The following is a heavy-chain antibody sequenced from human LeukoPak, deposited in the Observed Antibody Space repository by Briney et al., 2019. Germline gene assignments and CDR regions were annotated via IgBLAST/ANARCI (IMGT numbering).Heavy chain of an antibody. D-gene: IGHD5-18*01. J-gene: IGHJ4*02. CDR3: ARDFNTYGSGYFDY. V-gene: IGHV1-2*02. CDR1: GYTFTGYY. Sequence: GASVEVSCKASGYTFTGYYMHWVRQAPGQGLEWMGWINPNSGGTNYAQKFQGRVTMTRDTSISTAYMELSRLRSDDTAVYYCARDFNTYGSGYFDYWGQGTLVTVSS. CDR2: INPNSGGT.